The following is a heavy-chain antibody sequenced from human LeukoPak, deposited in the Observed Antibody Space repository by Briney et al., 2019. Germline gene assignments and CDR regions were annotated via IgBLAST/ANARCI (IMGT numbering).Heavy chain of an antibody. CDR1: GYTFTGYY. D-gene: IGHD6-6*01. J-gene: IGHJ5*02. CDR2: INPNSGGT. CDR3: AREGRIAARPSCFDP. V-gene: IGHV1-2*02. Sequence: ASVKVSCKASGYTFTGYYMHWVRQAPGQRLEWMGWINPNSGGTNYAQKFQGRVTMTRDTSISTAYMELSRLRSNYTAVSYCAREGRIAARPSCFDPWGQATLATVSS.